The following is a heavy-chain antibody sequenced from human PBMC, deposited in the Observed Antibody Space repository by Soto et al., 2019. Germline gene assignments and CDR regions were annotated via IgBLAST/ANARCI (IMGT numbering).Heavy chain of an antibody. J-gene: IGHJ6*02. CDR1: GYTFTSYD. V-gene: IGHV1-8*01. Sequence: ASVKVSCKASGYTFTSYDINRVRQATGQGLEWMGWMNPNSGNTGYAQKFQGRVTMTRNTSISTAYMELSSLRSEDTAVDNCARVGWAGTGILRDFDWIRYGMDVWGQGTMVTVSS. CDR2: MNPNSGNT. D-gene: IGHD3-9*01. CDR3: ARVGWAGTGILRDFDWIRYGMDV.